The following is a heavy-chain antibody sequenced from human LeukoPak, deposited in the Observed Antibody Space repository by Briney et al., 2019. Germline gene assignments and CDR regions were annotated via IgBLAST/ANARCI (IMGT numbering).Heavy chain of an antibody. CDR2: IIPIFGTA. CDR3: ARGPLLPLDY. D-gene: IGHD1-26*01. V-gene: IGHV1-69*05. CDR1: GGTFSSYA. Sequence: GASVKVSCKASGGTFSSYAISWVRQAPGRGLEWMGRIIPIFGTANYAQKFQGRVTITTDESTSTAYMELSSLRSEDTAVYYCARGPLLPLDYWGQGTLVTVSS. J-gene: IGHJ4*02.